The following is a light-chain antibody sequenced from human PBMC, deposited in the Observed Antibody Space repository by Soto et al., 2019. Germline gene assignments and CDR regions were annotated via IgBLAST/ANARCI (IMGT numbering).Light chain of an antibody. CDR2: DAS. J-gene: IGKJ4*01. CDR3: QQYDNLPPLI. CDR1: QDISNY. Sequence: DIQMTQSPSSLSASVGDRVTITCQASQDISNYLNWYQQKPGKAPKLLIYDASNLETGVPSRFSGSGPRTDFTFTISRLQAEDIASYYCQQYDNLPPLIFGGGTKVEIK. V-gene: IGKV1-33*01.